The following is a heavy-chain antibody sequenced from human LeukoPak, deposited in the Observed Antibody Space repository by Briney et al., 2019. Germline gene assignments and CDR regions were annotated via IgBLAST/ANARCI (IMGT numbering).Heavy chain of an antibody. CDR2: IYHSGST. V-gene: IGHV4-59*12. CDR1: GGSISGYY. CDR3: ARVLGSRIVGATTPDY. D-gene: IGHD1-26*01. J-gene: IGHJ4*02. Sequence: SETLSLTCTVSGGSISGYYWSWIRQPPGKGLEWIGYIYHSGSTYYNPSLKSRVTISVDRSKNQFSLKLSSVTAADTAVYYCARVLGSRIVGATTPDYWGQGTLVTVSS.